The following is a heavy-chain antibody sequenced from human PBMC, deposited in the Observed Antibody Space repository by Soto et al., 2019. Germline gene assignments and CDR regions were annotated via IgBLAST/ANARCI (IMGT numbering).Heavy chain of an antibody. CDR2: IYYSGST. J-gene: IGHJ2*01. Sequence: SETLSLTCTVSGGSISSSSYYWGWIRQPPGKGLEWIGSIYYSGSTYYNPSLKSRVTISVDTSKNQFSLKLSSVTAADPAVYYRARHSYYGSGRGWYFDLWGRGTLVTSPQ. CDR3: ARHSYYGSGRGWYFDL. V-gene: IGHV4-39*01. D-gene: IGHD3-10*01. CDR1: GGSISSSSYY.